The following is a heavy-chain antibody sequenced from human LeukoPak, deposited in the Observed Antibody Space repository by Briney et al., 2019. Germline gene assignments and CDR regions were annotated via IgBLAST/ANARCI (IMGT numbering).Heavy chain of an antibody. CDR1: GFFFSSYC. Sequence: GGSLRLSCEASGFFFSSYCMHWVRQAPGKGLERLAVISGDGTNKYYAESVKGRFTISRDNSKTTVLVQLNSLRVEDTAVYYCARCRENDFWSGSPVDHWGQGTLVTVSS. J-gene: IGHJ4*02. V-gene: IGHV3-30-3*01. CDR3: ARCRENDFWSGSPVDH. CDR2: ISGDGTNK. D-gene: IGHD3-3*01.